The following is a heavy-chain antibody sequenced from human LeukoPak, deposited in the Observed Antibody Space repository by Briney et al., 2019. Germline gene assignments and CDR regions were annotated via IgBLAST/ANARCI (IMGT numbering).Heavy chain of an antibody. CDR3: AREERWLQFDYYYYYGMDV. CDR2: IGTSSSII. CDR1: GFTFSSYS. D-gene: IGHD5-24*01. J-gene: IGHJ6*02. Sequence: PGGSLRLSCAASGFTFSSYSMNWVRQTPGKGLEWVSYIGTSSSIIYYADSVKGRFTISRDNAKNSLYLQMNSLRDEDTAVYYCAREERWLQFDYYYYYGMDVWGQGTTVTVSS. V-gene: IGHV3-48*02.